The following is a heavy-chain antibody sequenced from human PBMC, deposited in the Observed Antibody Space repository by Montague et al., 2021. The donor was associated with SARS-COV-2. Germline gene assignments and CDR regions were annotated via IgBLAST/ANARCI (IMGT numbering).Heavy chain of an antibody. CDR3: ARDPHDYGWFDP. CDR1: GGSISSASYY. V-gene: IGHV4-61*09. CDR2: IYSTVIT. D-gene: IGHD4-17*01. J-gene: IGHJ5*02. Sequence: TLSLTCTVSGGSISSASYYWIWIRQPAGKGLEWIGHIYSTVITNYNPSLKSRVTISVDLSKNQFSLKMTAVTAADTAVYYCARDPHDYGWFDPWGQGTLVTVSS.